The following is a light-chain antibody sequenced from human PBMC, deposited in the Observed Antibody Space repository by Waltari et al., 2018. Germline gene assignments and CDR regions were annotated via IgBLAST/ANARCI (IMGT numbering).Light chain of an antibody. J-gene: IGLJ2*01. CDR2: AVS. Sequence: QSALTQPASVSGSPGQSITISCTGTSSDVGNYKRVSWYQQHPGKAPKLMIYAVSKRPSGVSDRFSGSKSGDMASLTISGLQPEDEAAYFCSSYAGSSKWVFGGGTKVTVL. V-gene: IGLV2-23*02. CDR1: SSDVGNYKR. CDR3: SSYAGSSKWV.